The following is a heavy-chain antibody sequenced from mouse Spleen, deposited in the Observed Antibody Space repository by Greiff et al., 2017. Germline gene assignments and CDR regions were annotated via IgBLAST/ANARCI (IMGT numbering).Heavy chain of an antibody. V-gene: IGHV1-15*01. CDR2: IDPETGGT. CDR3: TREGAPGAMDY. J-gene: IGHJ4*01. CDR1: GYTFTDYE. Sequence: QVQLQQSGAELVRPGASVTLSCKASGYTFTDYEMHWVKQTPVHGLEWIGAIDPETGGTAYNQKFKGKAILTADKSSSTAYMELRSLTSEDSAVYYCTREGAPGAMDYWGQGTSVTVSS.